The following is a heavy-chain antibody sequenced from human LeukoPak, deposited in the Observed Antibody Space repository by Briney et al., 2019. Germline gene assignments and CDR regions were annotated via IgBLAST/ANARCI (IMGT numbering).Heavy chain of an antibody. CDR2: IYHSGST. J-gene: IGHJ4*02. Sequence: PSETLSLNCAVSGYSISSGYYWGWIRQPPGKGLGWIGSIYHSGSTYYNPSLKSRVTISVDTSKNQFSLKLSSVTAADTAVYYCARRHCSSTSCYDYWGRGTLVTVSS. CDR3: ARRHCSSTSCYDY. D-gene: IGHD2-2*01. V-gene: IGHV4-38-2*01. CDR1: GYSISSGYY.